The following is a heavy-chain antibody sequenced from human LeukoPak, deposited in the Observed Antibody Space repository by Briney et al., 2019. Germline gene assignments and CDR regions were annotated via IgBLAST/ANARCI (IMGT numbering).Heavy chain of an antibody. Sequence: PGGSLRLSCAASGFTFSSYAMSWVRQAPGKGLEWVTIIWYDGSNKYYADSVKGRFIISRDNSKNTLYLQMNSLRAEDTAVYYCATVRGCGGDCYCLDYWGQGTLVTVSS. CDR3: ATVRGCGGDCYCLDY. CDR2: IWYDGSNK. J-gene: IGHJ4*02. V-gene: IGHV3-33*08. CDR1: GFTFSSYA. D-gene: IGHD2-21*02.